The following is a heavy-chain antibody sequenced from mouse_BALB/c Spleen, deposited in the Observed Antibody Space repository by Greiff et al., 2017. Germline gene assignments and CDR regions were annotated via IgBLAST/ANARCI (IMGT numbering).Heavy chain of an antibody. D-gene: IGHD3-1*01. J-gene: IGHJ3*01. CDR3: TRDRDSWFAY. Sequence: EVKVMESGGGLVKPGGSLKLSCAASGFTFSSYTMSWVRQTPEKRLEWVATISSGGSYTYYPDSVKGRFTISRDNAKNTLYLQMSSLKSEDTAMYYCTRDRDSWFAYWGQGTLVTVSA. CDR2: ISSGGSYT. CDR1: GFTFSSYT. V-gene: IGHV5-6-4*01.